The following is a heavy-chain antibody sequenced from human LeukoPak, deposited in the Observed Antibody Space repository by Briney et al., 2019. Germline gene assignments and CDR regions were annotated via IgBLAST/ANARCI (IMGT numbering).Heavy chain of an antibody. CDR2: ISVYNGNT. J-gene: IGHJ4*02. CDR3: ARGGNIVVVPAANYYFDY. CDR1: GYTFTSYG. D-gene: IGHD2-2*01. Sequence: ASVKVSCKASGYTFTSYGISWVRQAPGQGLEWMGWISVYNGNTNYAQKPQGRVTMTTDTSTSTAYMELRSLRSDDTAVYYCARGGNIVVVPAANYYFDYWGQGTLVTVSS. V-gene: IGHV1-18*01.